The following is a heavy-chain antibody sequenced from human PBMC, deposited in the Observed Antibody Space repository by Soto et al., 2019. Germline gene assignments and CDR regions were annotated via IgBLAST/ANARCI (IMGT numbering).Heavy chain of an antibody. CDR2: SYHSGST. Sequence: SETLSLTCAVSGGSISSSNWWSWVRQPPGKGLEWIGESYHSGSTNYNPSLKSRVTISVDTSKNQVSLKLSSVTAADTAVYYCARVEWGLLGATTSRARTAYLYYFSMDVWGKGTTVTVFS. V-gene: IGHV4-4*02. CDR3: ARVEWGLLGATTSRARTAYLYYFSMDV. CDR1: GGSISSSNW. D-gene: IGHD1-26*01. J-gene: IGHJ6*04.